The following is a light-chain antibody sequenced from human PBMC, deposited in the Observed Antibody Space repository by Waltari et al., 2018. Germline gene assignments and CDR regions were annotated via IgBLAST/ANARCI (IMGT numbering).Light chain of an antibody. CDR2: DAS. J-gene: IGKJ5*01. CDR3: QQRSNWPPIT. V-gene: IGKV3-11*01. CDR1: QSVSNN. Sequence: EILMTQSPATLSVSPGERATLSCRASQSVSNNLAWYQQKPGKAPRLLIYDASNRATGIPARFSGSGSGTDFTLTISSLEPEDFAVYYCQQRSNWPPITFGQGTRLEIK.